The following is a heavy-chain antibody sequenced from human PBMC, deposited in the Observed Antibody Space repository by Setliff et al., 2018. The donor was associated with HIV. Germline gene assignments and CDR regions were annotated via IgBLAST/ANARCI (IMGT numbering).Heavy chain of an antibody. D-gene: IGHD3-10*01. CDR2: ISAYNGNT. V-gene: IGHV1-18*01. Sequence: ASVKVSCKASGYTFTSYGISWVRQAPGQGLEWMGWISAYNGNTNYAQKLQGRVTMTTDTSTSTAHMELRSLRSDDTAVYYCARERSVGRGVIGWFDPWGQGTLVTVS. CDR3: ARERSVGRGVIGWFDP. J-gene: IGHJ5*02. CDR1: GYTFTSYG.